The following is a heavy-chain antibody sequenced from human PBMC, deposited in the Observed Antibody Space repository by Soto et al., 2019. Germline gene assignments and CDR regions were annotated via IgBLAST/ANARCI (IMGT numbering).Heavy chain of an antibody. CDR3: ASSLSPGDYDRW. J-gene: IGHJ4*02. V-gene: IGHV1-18*01. CDR1: GYTFTSYG. CDR2: ISAYNGNT. Sequence: QVQLVQSGAEVKKPGASVKVSCKASGYTFTSYGISWVRQAPGQGLEWMGWISAYNGNTNHAQKLQGRVTMTTDTSKSTAYMELRSLRSEDTAVYYCASSLSPGDYDRWWGQGTLVTVSS. D-gene: IGHD4-17*01.